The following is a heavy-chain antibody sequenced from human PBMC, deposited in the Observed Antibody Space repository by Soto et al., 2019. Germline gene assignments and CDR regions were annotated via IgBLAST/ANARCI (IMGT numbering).Heavy chain of an antibody. CDR2: IIPIFGTA. Sequence: GASVKVSCKASGGTFSSYAISWVRQAPGQGLEWMGGIIPIFGTANYAQKFQGRVTITADESTSTAYMELSSLRSEDTAVYYCARDGGIAVAGTFDPWGQGTLVTVSS. CDR1: GGTFSSYA. CDR3: ARDGGIAVAGTFDP. V-gene: IGHV1-69*13. J-gene: IGHJ5*02. D-gene: IGHD6-19*01.